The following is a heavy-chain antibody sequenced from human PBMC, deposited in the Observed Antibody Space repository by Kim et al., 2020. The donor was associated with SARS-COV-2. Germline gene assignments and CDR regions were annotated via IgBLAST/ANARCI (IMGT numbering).Heavy chain of an antibody. CDR3: ARDAQLVPFDY. CDR2: IPSTTNYI. J-gene: IGHJ4*02. Sequence: GSLRLSCAASGFTFSSYAMHWVRQAPGKGLEWVAVIPSTTNYIYYTDSVRGRFTISRDNAKSSLSLQMNSLQVEDTAVYYCARDAQLVPFDYWGQGTLVTVSS. V-gene: IGHV3-21*01. D-gene: IGHD6-6*01. CDR1: GFTFSSYA.